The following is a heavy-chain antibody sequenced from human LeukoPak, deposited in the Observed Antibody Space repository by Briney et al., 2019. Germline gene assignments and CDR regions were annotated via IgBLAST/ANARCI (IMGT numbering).Heavy chain of an antibody. Sequence: GASVKVSCKASGYTFTSYGISWVRQAPGRGLEWMGWISAYNGNTNYAQKLQGRVTMTTDTSTSTAYMELRSLRSDDTAVYYCARLVVPAVLDAFGIWGQGTMVTVSS. CDR2: ISAYNGNT. V-gene: IGHV1-18*01. CDR1: GYTFTSYG. CDR3: ARLVVPAVLDAFGI. D-gene: IGHD2-2*01. J-gene: IGHJ3*02.